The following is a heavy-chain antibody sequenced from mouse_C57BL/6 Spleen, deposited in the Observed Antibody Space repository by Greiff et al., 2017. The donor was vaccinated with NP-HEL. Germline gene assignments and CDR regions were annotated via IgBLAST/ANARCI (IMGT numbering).Heavy chain of an antibody. D-gene: IGHD2-4*01. CDR3: ARSEYDYSYYAMDY. CDR1: GYTFTSYW. CDR2: IDPSDSYT. V-gene: IGHV1-59*01. J-gene: IGHJ4*01. Sequence: QVQLQQPGAELVRPGTSVKLSCKASGYTFTSYWMHWVKQRPGQGLEWIGVIDPSDSYTNYNQKFKGKATLTVDTSSSTAYMQLSSLTSEDSAVYYCARSEYDYSYYAMDYWGQGTSVTVSS.